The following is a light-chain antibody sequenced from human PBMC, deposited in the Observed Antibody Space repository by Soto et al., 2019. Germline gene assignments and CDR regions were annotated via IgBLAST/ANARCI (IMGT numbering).Light chain of an antibody. CDR2: DVT. CDR1: SSDVGGYNF. V-gene: IGLV2-11*01. J-gene: IGLJ3*02. Sequence: QSALIQPRSVSGSPGQSVTISCTGTSSDVGGYNFVSWYQQHPGKVPRLMIYDVTKRPSWVPDRFSGSKSGNTASLTISGLLLEDDADYYCCSYAGRDTLGMFGGGTKVTVL. CDR3: CSYAGRDTLGM.